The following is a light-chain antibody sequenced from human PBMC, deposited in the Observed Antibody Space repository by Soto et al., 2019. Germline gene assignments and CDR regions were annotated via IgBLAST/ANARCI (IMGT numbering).Light chain of an antibody. CDR2: GAS. J-gene: IGKJ3*01. V-gene: IGKV3-20*01. CDR1: QSVSSSY. Sequence: EMVLTQSPGTLSLFPGERATLSCRASQSVSSSYLAWYQQKPGQAPRLLIYGASSRATGIPDRFSGSGSGTDFTLTISRLESEDFAVYYCQQYGSSPPFTFGPGTKVDIK. CDR3: QQYGSSPPFT.